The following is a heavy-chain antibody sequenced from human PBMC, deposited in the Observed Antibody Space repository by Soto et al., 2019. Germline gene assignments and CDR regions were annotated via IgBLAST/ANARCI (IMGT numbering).Heavy chain of an antibody. D-gene: IGHD6-13*01. CDR1: GYTFTNYG. Sequence: QVQLVQSGAEVQKPGASVRVSCKAFGYTFTNYGISWVRQAPGQGLEWMGWISAHNGKTKYAQKPQGRVTMTTDTTTSTAYMELRSLRSDDTAVYYCARKGSSSWYLFDYWGQGTLVTVSS. J-gene: IGHJ4*02. V-gene: IGHV1-18*01. CDR3: ARKGSSSWYLFDY. CDR2: ISAHNGKT.